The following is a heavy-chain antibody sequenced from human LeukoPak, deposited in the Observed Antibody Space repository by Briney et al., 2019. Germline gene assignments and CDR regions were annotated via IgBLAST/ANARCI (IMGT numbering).Heavy chain of an antibody. CDR1: GYTFTGYD. J-gene: IGHJ5*02. CDR2: INPNSGGT. CDR3: ARDRGYCSSTSCWSWFDP. D-gene: IGHD2-2*01. V-gene: IGHV1-2*02. Sequence: ASVKVSCKASGYTFTGYDMHWVRQAPGQGLEWMGWINPNSGGTNYAQKFQGRVTMTRDTSISTAYMELSRLRSDDTAVYYCARDRGYCSSTSCWSWFDPWGQGTLVTVSS.